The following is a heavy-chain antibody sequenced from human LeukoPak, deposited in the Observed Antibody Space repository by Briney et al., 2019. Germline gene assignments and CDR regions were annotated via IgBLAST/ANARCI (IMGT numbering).Heavy chain of an antibody. CDR1: GFTFSGYG. J-gene: IGHJ4*02. CDR3: ARGHNFGRLHPFDY. V-gene: IGHV3-30*03. Sequence: GRSLRLSCAASGFTFSGYGMHWVRQAPGKGLEWVTFISFDGNNKYYADSVKGRFTISRDNSNNTVFLQMNSLRAEDTAVYYCARGHNFGRLHPFDYWGQGTLVTVSS. D-gene: IGHD3-9*01. CDR2: ISFDGNNK.